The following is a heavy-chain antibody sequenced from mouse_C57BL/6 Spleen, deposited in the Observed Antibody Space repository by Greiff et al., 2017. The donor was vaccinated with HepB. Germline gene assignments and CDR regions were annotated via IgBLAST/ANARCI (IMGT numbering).Heavy chain of an antibody. D-gene: IGHD2-3*01. CDR3: ARYGYYVYAMDY. J-gene: IGHJ4*01. CDR2: IHPNSGST. Sequence: VQLQQPGAELVKPGASVKLSCKASGYTFTSYWMHWVKQRPGLGLEWIGMIHPNSGSTNYNEKFKSKATLTVDKSSSTAYMQLSSLTSEDSAVYYCARYGYYVYAMDYWGQGTSVTVSS. CDR1: GYTFTSYW. V-gene: IGHV1-64*01.